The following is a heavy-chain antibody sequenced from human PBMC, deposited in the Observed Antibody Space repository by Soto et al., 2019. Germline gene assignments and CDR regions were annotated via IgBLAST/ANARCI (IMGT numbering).Heavy chain of an antibody. D-gene: IGHD3-10*01. CDR3: VRRRRGDGSTFEY. V-gene: IGHV3-74*01. CDR2: INIDGSTT. CDR1: GFSLSNYW. J-gene: IGHJ4*02. Sequence: EVQLVESGGVSVQPGGSLRLSCAASGFSLSNYWMHWVRQAPGKGLVWVSRINIDGSTTTYADSVKGRFTISRDNAKNTLYLHMNRLRDEYTAVYYCVRRRRGDGSTFEYWGEGTQVTVSS.